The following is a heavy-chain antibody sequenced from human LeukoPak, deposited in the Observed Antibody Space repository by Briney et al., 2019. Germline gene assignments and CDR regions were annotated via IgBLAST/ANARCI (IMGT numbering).Heavy chain of an antibody. CDR3: AREGMVRGVPDAFDL. CDR2: IKQDGIEK. Sequence: GGSLRLSRAASGFTFSNYWMDWVRQVPGKGPEWVANIKQDGIEKYFLGSVKGRFAISRDNAKNLLYLQMTSLRVEDTAVYYCAREGMVRGVPDAFDLWGQGTMVTVSS. J-gene: IGHJ3*01. D-gene: IGHD3-10*01. V-gene: IGHV3-7*01. CDR1: GFTFSNYW.